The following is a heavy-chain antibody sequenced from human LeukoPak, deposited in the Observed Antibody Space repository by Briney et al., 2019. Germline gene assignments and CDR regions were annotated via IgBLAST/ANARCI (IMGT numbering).Heavy chain of an antibody. CDR3: ARYLSSGWSDY. V-gene: IGHV4-59*08. J-gene: IGHJ4*02. CDR2: IHNSGST. CDR1: GGSISSYH. Sequence: SETLSLTRTVSGGSISSYHWSWIRQPPGKGLEWIGYIHNSGSTRDNPSLKSRVTISVDTSKNQFSLRLSSVTAADTAVYYCARYLSSGWSDYWGQGTPVTVSS. D-gene: IGHD6-19*01.